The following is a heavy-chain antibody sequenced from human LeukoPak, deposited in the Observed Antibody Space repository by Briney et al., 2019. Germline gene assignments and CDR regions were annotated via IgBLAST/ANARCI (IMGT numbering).Heavy chain of an antibody. J-gene: IGHJ3*02. CDR1: GDSFSSHY. CDR2: ISYIGST. D-gene: IGHD4-17*01. CDR3: ARDLVTVTKGFDI. Sequence: IPSETLSLTCTVSGDSFSSHYWTWLRQPPGKGLEWIEYISYIGSTNYNPSLKSRVTISIDTSKNQFSLKLTSVTAADTAVYYCARDLVTVTKGFDIWGQGTMVSVSS. V-gene: IGHV4-59*11.